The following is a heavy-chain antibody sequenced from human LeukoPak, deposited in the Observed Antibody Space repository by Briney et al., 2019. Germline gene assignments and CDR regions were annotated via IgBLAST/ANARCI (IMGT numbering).Heavy chain of an antibody. V-gene: IGHV3-30*04. CDR1: GFTFSSYA. Sequence: GGSLRLSCAASGFTFSSYAMHWVRRAPGKGLEWVAVISYDGSNKYYADSVKGRFTISRDNSKNTLYLQMNSLRAEDTAVYYCARDRVVVASYGMDVWGQGTTVTVSS. D-gene: IGHD2-15*01. CDR2: ISYDGSNK. J-gene: IGHJ6*02. CDR3: ARDRVVVASYGMDV.